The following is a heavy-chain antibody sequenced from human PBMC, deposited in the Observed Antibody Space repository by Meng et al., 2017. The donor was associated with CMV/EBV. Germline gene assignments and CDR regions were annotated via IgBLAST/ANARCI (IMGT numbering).Heavy chain of an antibody. J-gene: IGHJ5*02. CDR3: ARVGVGATTFAAGS. D-gene: IGHD1-26*01. Sequence: EVQLVVSGGXLVKPGGSLRLCCGAYGFTFSSYSLNWVRQASGKGLEWVSSISSSSSYICYADSVKGRFTISRDNAKNSLYLQMNSLRAEDTAVYYCARVGVGATTFAAGSWGQGTLVTVSS. CDR1: GFTFSSYS. CDR2: ISSSSSYI. V-gene: IGHV3-21*01.